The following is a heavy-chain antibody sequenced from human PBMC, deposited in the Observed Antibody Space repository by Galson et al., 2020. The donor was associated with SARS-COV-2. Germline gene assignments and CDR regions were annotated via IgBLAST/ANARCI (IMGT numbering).Heavy chain of an antibody. J-gene: IGHJ6*02. D-gene: IGHD6-6*01. CDR1: GFTFSSYS. V-gene: IGHV3-21*01. CDR3: ARWPEFSSPYYYDYGMDG. Sequence: GGTLRLSCAASGFTFSSYSMNWVRQAPGKGLEWVSSISSSSSYIYYADSVKGRFTISRDNAKNSLYLQMNSLRAEDTAVYYCARWPEFSSPYYYDYGMDGWGQGTTVTVSS. CDR2: ISSSSSYI.